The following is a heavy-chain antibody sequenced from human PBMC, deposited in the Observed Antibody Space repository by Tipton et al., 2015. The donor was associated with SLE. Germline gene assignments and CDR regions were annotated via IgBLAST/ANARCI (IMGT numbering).Heavy chain of an antibody. CDR3: SRGRGGAFDM. CDR1: GGSLSDYY. V-gene: IGHV4-34*01. Sequence: TLSLTCAVYGGSLSDYYWNWIRQPPGKGLEWIGEINQSGSTNYNPSLKSRVTISVDTSKNQFFLKLTSVTAADTAVYFCSRGRGGAFDMWGQGTMVTVSS. CDR2: INQSGST. J-gene: IGHJ3*02. D-gene: IGHD3-10*01.